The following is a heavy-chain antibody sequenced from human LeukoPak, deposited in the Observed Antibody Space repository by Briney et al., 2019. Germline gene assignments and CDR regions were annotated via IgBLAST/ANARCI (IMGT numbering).Heavy chain of an antibody. CDR3: ASLDYDFWSGYYTGRAFDI. D-gene: IGHD3-3*01. CDR1: GGSFSGYY. Sequence: SETLSLTCAVYGGSFSGYYWSWIRQPPGKGLEWIGEINHSGSTNYNPSLKSRVTISVDTSKNQFSLKLSSVTAADTAVYYCASLDYDFWSGYYTGRAFDIWGQGTMVTVSS. CDR2: INHSGST. V-gene: IGHV4-34*01. J-gene: IGHJ3*02.